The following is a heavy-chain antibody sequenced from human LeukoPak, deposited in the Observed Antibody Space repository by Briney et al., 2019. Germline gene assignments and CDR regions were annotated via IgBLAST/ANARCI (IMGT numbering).Heavy chain of an antibody. J-gene: IGHJ4*02. V-gene: IGHV4-38-2*02. CDR3: ARRTTYFGWIPSESPSCFDY. CDR2: IYHSGRT. D-gene: IGHD3-9*01. CDR1: GYSISSGYY. Sequence: SETLSLTCTVSGYSISSGYYWGWIRQPPGKGLEWIGNIYHSGRTYYNPSLKSRVTISVDTSKNQFSLKLSSVTAADTAVYYCARRTTYFGWIPSESPSCFDYWGQGTLVTVSS.